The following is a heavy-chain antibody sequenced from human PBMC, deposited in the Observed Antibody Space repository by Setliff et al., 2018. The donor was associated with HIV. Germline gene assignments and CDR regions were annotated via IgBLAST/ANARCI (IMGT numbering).Heavy chain of an antibody. Sequence: GASVKVSCKASGYTFTGYYIHWVRQAPGQGLQWMGRINPNSGGTNYAQKFQGRVTMTRDMSISTAYMELSRLRSDDTAVYYCARGPIVVVVAAYDIWGRGTMVTVSS. CDR1: GYTFTGYY. V-gene: IGHV1-2*06. J-gene: IGHJ3*02. CDR3: ARGPIVVVVAAYDI. D-gene: IGHD2-15*01. CDR2: INPNSGGT.